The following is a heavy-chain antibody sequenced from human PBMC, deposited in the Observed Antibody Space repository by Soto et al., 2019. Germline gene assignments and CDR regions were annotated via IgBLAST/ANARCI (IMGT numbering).Heavy chain of an antibody. J-gene: IGHJ6*02. CDR1: GFTFSSYA. Sequence: GGSLRLSCAASGFTFSSYAMSWVRQAPGKGLEWVSAISGSGGSTYYADSVKGRFTISRDNSKNTLYLQMNSLRAEDTAVYYCAKVSDYGDYYYGMDVWGQGTTVTVSS. V-gene: IGHV3-23*01. D-gene: IGHD4-17*01. CDR3: AKVSDYGDYYYGMDV. CDR2: ISGSGGST.